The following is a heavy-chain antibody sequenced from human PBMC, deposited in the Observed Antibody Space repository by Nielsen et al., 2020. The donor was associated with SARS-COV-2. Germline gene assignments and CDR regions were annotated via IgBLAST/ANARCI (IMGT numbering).Heavy chain of an antibody. Sequence: GGSLRLSCAASGFTFDDYAMHWVRQAPGKGLEWVSGISWNSGSIGYADSVKGRFTISRDNAKNSLYLQMNSLRAEDTALYYCAKDVVPVMHPMDVWGQGTTVTVSS. J-gene: IGHJ6*02. CDR2: ISWNSGSI. CDR1: GFTFDDYA. D-gene: IGHD3-16*01. V-gene: IGHV3-9*01. CDR3: AKDVVPVMHPMDV.